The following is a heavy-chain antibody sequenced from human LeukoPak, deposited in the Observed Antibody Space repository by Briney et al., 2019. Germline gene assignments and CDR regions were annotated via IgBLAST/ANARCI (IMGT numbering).Heavy chain of an antibody. CDR2: IYYSGST. V-gene: IGHV4-59*01. CDR1: GGSISSYY. J-gene: IGHJ4*02. D-gene: IGHD5-18*01. Sequence: SETLSLTCTVSGGSISSYYWSWIRQPPGEGLEWIGYIYYSGSTNYNPSLKSRVTISVDTSKNQFSLKLSSVTAADTAVYYCARSLRGYSYGYLAYWGQGTLVTVSS. CDR3: ARSLRGYSYGYLAY.